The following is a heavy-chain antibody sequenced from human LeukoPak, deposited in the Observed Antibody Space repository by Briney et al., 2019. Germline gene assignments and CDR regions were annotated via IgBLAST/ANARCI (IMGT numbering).Heavy chain of an antibody. CDR2: INHSGST. Sequence: SETLSLTCAVYGGSFSGYYWSWIRQPPGKGLDWIGEINHSGSTNYNPSLKSRVTISVDTSKNQFSLKLSSVTAADTAVYYCARELVDYDFWSGYYPKYYFDYWGQGTLVTVSS. CDR1: GGSFSGYY. D-gene: IGHD3-3*01. V-gene: IGHV4-34*01. CDR3: ARELVDYDFWSGYYPKYYFDY. J-gene: IGHJ4*02.